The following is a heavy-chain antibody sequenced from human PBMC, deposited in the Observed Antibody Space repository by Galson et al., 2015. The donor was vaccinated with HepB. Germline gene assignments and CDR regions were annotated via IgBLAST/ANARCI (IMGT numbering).Heavy chain of an antibody. V-gene: IGHV3-48*01. Sequence: SLRLSCAASGFTFSNYPMNWVRQAPGKGLEWVSYISSSSSTIYYADSVKGRFTISRDNAKNSLYLQMNSLRAEDTAVYYCAREPNYGISSYYFDYWGQGTLVTVSS. CDR3: AREPNYGISSYYFDY. J-gene: IGHJ4*02. CDR1: GFTFSNYP. CDR2: ISSSSSTI. D-gene: IGHD3-22*01.